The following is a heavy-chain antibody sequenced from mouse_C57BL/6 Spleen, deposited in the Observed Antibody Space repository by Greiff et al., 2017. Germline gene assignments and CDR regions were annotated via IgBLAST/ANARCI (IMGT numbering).Heavy chain of an antibody. CDR3: ARQLRLQDYNAMDY. Sequence: VQLQQSGPELVKPGASVKISCKASGYTFTDYYMNWVKQSHGKSLEWIGDINPNNGGTSYNQKFKGKATLTVDKSSSTAYMELRSLTSEDFAVYDSARQLRLQDYNAMDYWGQGTSVTVSS. D-gene: IGHD3-2*02. J-gene: IGHJ4*01. V-gene: IGHV1-26*01. CDR2: INPNNGGT. CDR1: GYTFTDYY.